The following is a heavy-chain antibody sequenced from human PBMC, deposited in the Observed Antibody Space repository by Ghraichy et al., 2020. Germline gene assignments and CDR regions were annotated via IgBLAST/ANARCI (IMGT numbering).Heavy chain of an antibody. CDR2: INPNSGGT. Sequence: ASVKVSCKASGYTFTGYYMHWERQSPVQGLEWMGWINPNSGGTNYAQKFQGRVTMTRDTSISTAYMELSRLRSDDTAVYYCASDTYYYDSSGYYESVLFDYWGQGTLVTVSS. D-gene: IGHD3-22*01. V-gene: IGHV1-2*02. J-gene: IGHJ4*02. CDR1: GYTFTGYY. CDR3: ASDTYYYDSSGYYESVLFDY.